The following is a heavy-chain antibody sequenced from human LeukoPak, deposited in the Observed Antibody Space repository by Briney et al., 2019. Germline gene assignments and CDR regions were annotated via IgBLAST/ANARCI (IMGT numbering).Heavy chain of an antibody. Sequence: GGSLRLSCAASGFTFSTYSMNWVRQAPGKGLEWVSSISSSSSYIYYADSVKGRFTISRDNAKKSVYLQMNSLIAEDTALYYCARAYSERYGLGYYYMDVWGKGTTVTISS. CDR2: ISSSSSYI. V-gene: IGHV3-21*01. J-gene: IGHJ6*03. CDR3: ARAYSERYGLGYYYMDV. D-gene: IGHD1-26*01. CDR1: GFTFSTYS.